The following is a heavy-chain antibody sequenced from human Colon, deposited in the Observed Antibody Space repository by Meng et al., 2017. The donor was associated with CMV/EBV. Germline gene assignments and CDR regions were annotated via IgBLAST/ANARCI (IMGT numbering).Heavy chain of an antibody. CDR3: ARARRFCVNNICSFGMDV. V-gene: IGHV3-64*02. Sequence: GGSLRLSCAASGFAFSTYAMHWVRQAPGKGLEFVSAISSNGGNTYYADSVKGRFTISRDNSENTVSLQMNSLRAEDTAVYYCARARRFCVNNICSFGMDVWGQGTTVTVSS. J-gene: IGHJ6*02. D-gene: IGHD3-10*02. CDR1: GFAFSTYA. CDR2: ISSNGGNT.